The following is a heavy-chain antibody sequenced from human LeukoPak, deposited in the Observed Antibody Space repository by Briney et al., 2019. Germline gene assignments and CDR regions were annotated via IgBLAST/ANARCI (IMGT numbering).Heavy chain of an antibody. CDR1: GFTLSGSA. CDR2: IGSKANSYAT. D-gene: IGHD6-19*01. CDR3: TSSGLDY. V-gene: IGHV3-73*01. Sequence: GGSLRLSCAASGFTLSGSAMHWVRKASGKGLEWVGRIGSKANSYATAYAASVKGRFTISRDDSKNTAYLQMNSLKTEDTAVYYCTSSGLDYWGQGTLVTVSS. J-gene: IGHJ4*02.